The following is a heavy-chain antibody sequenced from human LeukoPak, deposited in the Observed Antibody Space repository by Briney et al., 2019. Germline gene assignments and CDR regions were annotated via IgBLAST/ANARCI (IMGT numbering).Heavy chain of an antibody. CDR3: AKGGNRGFYYYYGMDV. CDR1: GFTFSSYA. D-gene: IGHD3-16*01. CDR2: ISGSGGST. V-gene: IGHV3-23*01. Sequence: SGGSLRLFCAASGFTFSSYAMSWVRQAPGKGLEWVSAISGSGGSTYYADSVKGRFTISRDNSKNTLYLQMNSLRAEDTAVYYCAKGGNRGFYYYYGMDVWGQGTTVTVSS. J-gene: IGHJ6*02.